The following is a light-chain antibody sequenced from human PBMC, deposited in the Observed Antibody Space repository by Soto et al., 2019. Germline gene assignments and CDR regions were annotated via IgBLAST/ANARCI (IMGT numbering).Light chain of an antibody. CDR2: EVS. J-gene: IGLJ1*01. CDR3: SSYTSSSTLSYV. Sequence: SVLTQPASVSGSPGQSITISCTGTSSDAGGYNYVSWYQQHPGKAPKLMIYEVSNRPSGVSNRFSGSKSGNTASLTISGLQAEDEADYYCSSYTSSSTLSYVFGTGTKVTV. V-gene: IGLV2-14*01. CDR1: SSDAGGYNY.